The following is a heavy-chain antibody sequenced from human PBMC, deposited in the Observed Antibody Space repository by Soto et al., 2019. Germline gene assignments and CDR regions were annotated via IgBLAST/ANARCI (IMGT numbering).Heavy chain of an antibody. D-gene: IGHD2-21*02. V-gene: IGHV1-2*02. CDR1: GDRFTGYG. CDR2: INPKSGAT. Sequence: GASVKVSCKACGDRFTGYGLHWVRQARGQGLQWMGWINPKSGATDYAQKFQGRVTMTREMSTNTAYLELSGLRSDDTADDTAVYYCAKSNYGGDHYPPYGLHVWGQATTVTVSS. CDR3: VYYCAKSNYGGDHYPPYGLHV. J-gene: IGHJ6*02.